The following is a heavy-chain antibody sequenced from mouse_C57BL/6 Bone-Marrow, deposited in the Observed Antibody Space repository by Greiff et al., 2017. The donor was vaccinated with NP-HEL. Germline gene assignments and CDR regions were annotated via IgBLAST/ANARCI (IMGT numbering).Heavy chain of an antibody. J-gene: IGHJ3*01. D-gene: IGHD2-3*01. CDR3: AILGGYYVWFAY. V-gene: IGHV1-74*01. CDR2: IHPSDSDT. Sequence: QVQLQQPGAELVKPGASVKVSCKASGYTFTSYWMHWVKQRPGQGLEWIGRIHPSDSDTNYHQKFKGQATLTVDKSSSTAYMQLSSLTSEDSAVYYCAILGGYYVWFAYWGQGTLVTVSA. CDR1: GYTFTSYW.